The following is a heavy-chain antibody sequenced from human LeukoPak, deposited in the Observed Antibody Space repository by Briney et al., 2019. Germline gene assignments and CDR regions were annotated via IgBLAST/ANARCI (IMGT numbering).Heavy chain of an antibody. D-gene: IGHD3-22*01. Sequence: GGSLRLSCAASGFTFSSYAMSWVRQAPGKGLGWVSAISGSGGSTYYADSVKGRFTISRDNSKNTLYLQMNSLRAEDTAVYYCAKIVRYYYDSSGYRGYFDYWGQGTLVTVSS. CDR2: ISGSGGST. CDR3: AKIVRYYYDSSGYRGYFDY. CDR1: GFTFSSYA. J-gene: IGHJ4*02. V-gene: IGHV3-23*01.